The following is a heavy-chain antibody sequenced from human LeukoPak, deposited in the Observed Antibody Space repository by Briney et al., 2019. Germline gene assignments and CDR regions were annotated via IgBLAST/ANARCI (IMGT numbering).Heavy chain of an antibody. J-gene: IGHJ4*02. V-gene: IGHV4-59*01. Sequence: SETLSLTCTVSGGSISSYYWSWIRQPPGKGLEWIGYIYYSGSTNYNPSLKSRVTISVDTSKNQFSLKLSSVTAADTAVYYCARDNRELWSLFDYWGQGTLVTVSS. CDR3: ARDNRELWSLFDY. CDR2: IYYSGST. CDR1: GGSISSYY. D-gene: IGHD5-18*01.